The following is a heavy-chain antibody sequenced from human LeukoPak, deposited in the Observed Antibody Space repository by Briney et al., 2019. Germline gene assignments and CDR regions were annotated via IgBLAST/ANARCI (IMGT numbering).Heavy chain of an antibody. Sequence: PSETLSLNCTVSGGSISSYYWSWIRQPPGKGLEWIGYIYYSGSTNYNPSLQSRVPISAHTSNNQFSLTLSSVTPADTALYYCASAPDSYYGSGSYYNAPWFDPWGQGTLVTASS. J-gene: IGHJ5*02. CDR2: IYYSGST. CDR3: ASAPDSYYGSGSYYNAPWFDP. D-gene: IGHD3-10*01. CDR1: GGSISSYY. V-gene: IGHV4-59*01.